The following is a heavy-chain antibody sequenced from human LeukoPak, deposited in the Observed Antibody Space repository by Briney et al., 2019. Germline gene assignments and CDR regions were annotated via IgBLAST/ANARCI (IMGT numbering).Heavy chain of an antibody. V-gene: IGHV3-30*18. Sequence: GGSLRLSCAASGFNFSSYGMHWVRQAPGKGLEWVAAISYDGSTIYYADSVKGRFTISRDNSKNTLSLLMNSLRPEDTAVYYCAKAHTSGWYYFDSWGQGTLVTVSS. D-gene: IGHD6-19*01. CDR3: AKAHTSGWYYFDS. CDR2: ISYDGSTI. J-gene: IGHJ4*02. CDR1: GFNFSSYG.